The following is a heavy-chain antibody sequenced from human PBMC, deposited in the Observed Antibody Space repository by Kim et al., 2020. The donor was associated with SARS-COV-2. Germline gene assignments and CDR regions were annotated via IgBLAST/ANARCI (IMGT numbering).Heavy chain of an antibody. V-gene: IGHV3-15*01. Sequence: GGSLRLSCAASGFTFSNASMSWVHQAPGKGLEWVGLIKSKTDGETTDYAAPVKGRFTISRDDSKNTLYLQMNSLKTEDTAVYYCTTRYCTGGSCYFAGY. CDR1: GFTFSNAS. J-gene: IGHJ4*03. CDR3: TTRYCTGGSCYFAGY. D-gene: IGHD2-15*01. CDR2: IKSKTDGETT.